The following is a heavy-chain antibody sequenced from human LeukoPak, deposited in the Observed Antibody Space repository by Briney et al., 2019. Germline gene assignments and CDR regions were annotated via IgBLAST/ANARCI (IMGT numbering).Heavy chain of an antibody. J-gene: IGHJ4*02. V-gene: IGHV4-34*01. CDR2: INHSGST. CDR3: ARWDRFEDY. Sequence: PSETLSLTCAVYGGFFSGYYWSWIRQPPGKGLEWIGEINHSGSTNYNPSLKSRVTISVDTSKNQFSLKLSSVTAADTAVYYCARWDRFEDYWGQGTLVTVSS. D-gene: IGHD1-14*01. CDR1: GGFFSGYY.